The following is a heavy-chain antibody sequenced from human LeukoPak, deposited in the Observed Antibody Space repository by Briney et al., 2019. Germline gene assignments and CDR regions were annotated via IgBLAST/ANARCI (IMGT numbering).Heavy chain of an antibody. CDR1: GYSVSSGFF. J-gene: IGHJ4*02. Sequence: PSETLSLTCAVSGYSVSSGFFWGWIRQPPGKGLEWIATIYHNGITHYNPSLKSRVTISVDTSKNQFSLKMSSVTAADTAVHYCTRGVALSDHGIIDSWGQGTLATVSS. D-gene: IGHD1-1*01. V-gene: IGHV4-38-2*01. CDR2: IYHNGIT. CDR3: TRGVALSDHGIIDS.